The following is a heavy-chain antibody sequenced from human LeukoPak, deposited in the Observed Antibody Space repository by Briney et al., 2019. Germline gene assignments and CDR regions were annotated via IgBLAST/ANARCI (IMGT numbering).Heavy chain of an antibody. CDR3: AKDSGDYSTGALDY. Sequence: SXRLSXXXXXFTFXXYAMHWVRQAPGKGLEWVSGISWNSGSIGYADSVKGRFTISRDNAKNSLYLQMNSLRAEDTALYYCAKDSGDYSTGALDYWGQGTLVTVSS. CDR2: ISWNSGSI. J-gene: IGHJ4*02. CDR1: XFTFXXYA. D-gene: IGHD4-4*01. V-gene: IGHV3-9*01.